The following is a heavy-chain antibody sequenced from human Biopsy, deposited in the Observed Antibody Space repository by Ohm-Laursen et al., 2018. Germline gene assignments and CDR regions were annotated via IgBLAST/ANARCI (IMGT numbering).Heavy chain of an antibody. CDR2: IYHSGST. V-gene: IGHV4-38-2*01. Sequence: SETLSLTCAVSGYSIKSGYYWGWIRQPPGKGLEWIGNIYHSGSTYYNPSLKSRVTISVEKSKNQLSVKLSSATAADTAVYYCARLEWRDTLFDFWGQGRLVTVSS. CDR3: ARLEWRDTLFDF. CDR1: GYSIKSGYY. D-gene: IGHD3-3*01. J-gene: IGHJ4*02.